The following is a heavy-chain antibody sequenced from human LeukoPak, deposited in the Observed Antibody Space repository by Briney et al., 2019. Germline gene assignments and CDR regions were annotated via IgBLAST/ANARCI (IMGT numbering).Heavy chain of an antibody. CDR3: AREGIAIYYYYMDV. CDR2: ISSNGGST. D-gene: IGHD3-3*01. V-gene: IGHV3-64*01. J-gene: IGHJ6*03. Sequence: GGSLRLSCAASGFTFSSYAMHWVRQAPGKGLEYVSAISSNGGSTYYANSVKGRFTISRDNSKNTLYLQMGSLRAEDMAVYYCAREGIAIYYYYMDVWGKGTTVTVSS. CDR1: GFTFSSYA.